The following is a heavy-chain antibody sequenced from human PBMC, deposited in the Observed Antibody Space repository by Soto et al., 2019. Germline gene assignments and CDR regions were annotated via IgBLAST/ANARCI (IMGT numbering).Heavy chain of an antibody. V-gene: IGHV3-30-3*01. CDR1: GFTFSSDA. J-gene: IGHJ4*02. Sequence: PGGSLRLSCAASGFTFSSDAMHWVRQAPGKGLEWVAVTSYDGTSKYYADSVKGRFFISRDNFKNTLYLQMNSLRPEDTAMYYCARDTRYSSGRYASWGQGTLVTVSS. D-gene: IGHD6-19*01. CDR2: TSYDGTSK. CDR3: ARDTRYSSGRYAS.